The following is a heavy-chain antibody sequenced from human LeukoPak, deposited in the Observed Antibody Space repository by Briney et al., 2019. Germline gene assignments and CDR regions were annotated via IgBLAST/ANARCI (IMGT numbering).Heavy chain of an antibody. J-gene: IGHJ4*02. CDR1: GGTFSSYA. D-gene: IGHD3-22*01. CDR2: IIPIFGTA. Sequence: SVKVFCKASGGTFSSYAISWVRQAPGQGLEWMGRIIPIFGTANYAQKFQGRVTITTDESTSTAYMELSSLRSEDTAAYYCATNYDSSGYYGYWGQGTLVTVSS. V-gene: IGHV1-69*05. CDR3: ATNYDSSGYYGY.